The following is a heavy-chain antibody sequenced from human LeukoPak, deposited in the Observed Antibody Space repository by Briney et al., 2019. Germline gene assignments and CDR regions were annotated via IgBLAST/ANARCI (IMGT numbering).Heavy chain of an antibody. J-gene: IGHJ5*02. CDR3: AREAYSNYRDNWFDP. Sequence: ATVKVSCKASGGTFSSYAISWVRQAPGQGLEWMGRIIPIFGIANYAQEFQGRVTITADKSTSTAYMELSSLRSEDTAVYYCAREAYSNYRDNWFDPWGQGTLVTVPS. CDR1: GGTFSSYA. V-gene: IGHV1-69*04. CDR2: IIPIFGIA. D-gene: IGHD4-11*01.